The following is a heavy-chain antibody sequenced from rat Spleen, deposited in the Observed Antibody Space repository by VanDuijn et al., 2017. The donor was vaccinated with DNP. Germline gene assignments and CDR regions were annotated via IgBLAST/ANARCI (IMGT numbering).Heavy chain of an antibody. CDR3: ARPDY. CDR1: GFTFSDYN. Sequence: EVHLVESGGGLVQPGRSLKLSCAASGFTFSDYNMAWVRQAPKKGLEWVANTFYDGSRTYYRDSVKGRFTISRDNAKRTLYLQMDSLRSEDTATYYCARPDYWGQGVMVTVSS. J-gene: IGHJ2*01. CDR2: TFYDGSRT. V-gene: IGHV5S10*01.